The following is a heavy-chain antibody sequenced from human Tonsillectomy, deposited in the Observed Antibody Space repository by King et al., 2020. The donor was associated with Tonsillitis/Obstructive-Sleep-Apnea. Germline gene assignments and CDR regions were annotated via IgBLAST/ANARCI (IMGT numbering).Heavy chain of an antibody. CDR1: GGSISSSSHY. CDR2: IYYSGTT. CDR3: PRHRRHPANSDYYYAMDV. V-gene: IGHV4-39*01. J-gene: IGHJ6*04. Sequence: QLQESGPGLVKPSETLSLTCTVSGGSISSSSHYLGWIRQPPGKGLEWIGTIYYSGTTYFHPSLKSRLTISVDTSENEFSLKLSTVTAADTAVYYCPRHRRHPANSDYYYAMDVWGKGTMVTVSS. D-gene: IGHD2-2*01.